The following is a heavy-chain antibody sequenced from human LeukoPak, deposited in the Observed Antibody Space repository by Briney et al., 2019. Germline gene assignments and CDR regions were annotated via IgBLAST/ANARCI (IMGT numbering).Heavy chain of an antibody. CDR3: ARALEQQQLGHHYYYMDV. CDR1: GFTFSSYG. Sequence: PGGSLRLSCAASGFTFSSYGMHWVRQAPGKGLEWVAVIWYDGSNKYYADSVKGRFTISRDDSKNTLYLQMNSLRAEDTAVYYCARALEQQQLGHHYYYMDVWGKGTTVTVSS. V-gene: IGHV3-33*01. D-gene: IGHD6-13*01. CDR2: IWYDGSNK. J-gene: IGHJ6*03.